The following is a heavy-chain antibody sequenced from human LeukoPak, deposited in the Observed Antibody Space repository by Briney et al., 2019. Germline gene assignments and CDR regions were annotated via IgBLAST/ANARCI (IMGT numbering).Heavy chain of an antibody. V-gene: IGHV1-18*01. Sequence: GASVRVPCKASGYSFISYGVSWVRQAPGQGLEWMGWISTYNGKTNYAQKLQGRVTMTTDTFTSTAYMELRSLRSDDTAVYYCARDGGVITPYSDSWGQGTLVPVSS. CDR2: ISTYNGKT. J-gene: IGHJ4*02. D-gene: IGHD3-16*02. CDR3: ARDGGVITPYSDS. CDR1: GYSFISYG.